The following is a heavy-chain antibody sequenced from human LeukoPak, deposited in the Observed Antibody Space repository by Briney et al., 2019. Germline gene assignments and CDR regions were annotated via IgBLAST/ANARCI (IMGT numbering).Heavy chain of an antibody. CDR2: ISYDGSNK. CDR1: GFTFSSYC. V-gene: IGHV3-30*18. J-gene: IGHJ4*02. CDR3: AKDGLVAVFGYYFDY. D-gene: IGHD6-19*01. Sequence: GGSLRLSCAASGFTFSSYCMRWVRQPPGKGLEWVAVISYDGSNKYYPDSVKGRVTISRDNSKNTLYLQMNSLRAEDTAVYYCAKDGLVAVFGYYFDYWGQGTLVTVSS.